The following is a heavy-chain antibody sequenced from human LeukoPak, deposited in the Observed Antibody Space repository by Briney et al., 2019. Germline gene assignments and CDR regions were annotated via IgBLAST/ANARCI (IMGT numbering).Heavy chain of an antibody. Sequence: GGSLRLSCAASGFTFYDYGMSWVRHAPRKGLEWVSGINWNGGSTGYADSVKGRFTISRDNAKNSLYLQMNSLRAEDTALYYCARAVEYYDSSGYYYVYYFDYWGQGTLVTVSS. CDR3: ARAVEYYDSSGYYYVYYFDY. CDR1: GFTFYDYG. V-gene: IGHV3-20*04. D-gene: IGHD3-22*01. J-gene: IGHJ4*02. CDR2: INWNGGST.